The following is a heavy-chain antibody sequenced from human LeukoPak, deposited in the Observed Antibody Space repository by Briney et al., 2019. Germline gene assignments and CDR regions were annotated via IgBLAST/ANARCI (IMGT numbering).Heavy chain of an antibody. CDR3: ASGSLGDGYGVGDYYQYMDV. J-gene: IGHJ6*03. CDR2: IMPLFGTA. Sequence: GASVKVSCKASGGTFNSYVISWVRQAPGQGLEWMGGIMPLFGTANYAQEFQGRVTFTTDESASTAYMELSSLRSEDTAVYYCASGSLGDGYGVGDYYQYMDVWGKGTTVTVSS. CDR1: GGTFNSYV. V-gene: IGHV1-69*05. D-gene: IGHD5-24*01.